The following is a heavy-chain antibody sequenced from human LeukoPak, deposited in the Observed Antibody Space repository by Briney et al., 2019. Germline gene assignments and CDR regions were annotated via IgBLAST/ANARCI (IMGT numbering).Heavy chain of an antibody. V-gene: IGHV1-69*04. J-gene: IGHJ4*02. D-gene: IGHD2-15*01. CDR2: IIPILGIA. CDR1: GYTFTSYG. CDR3: ARVPRSSREYCSGGSCYSAYFDY. Sequence: SVKVSCKTSGYTFTSYGISWVRQAPGQGLEWMGRIIPILGIANYAQKFQGRVTITADKSTSTAYMELSSLRSEDTAVYYCARVPRSSREYCSGGSCYSAYFDYWGQGTLVTVSS.